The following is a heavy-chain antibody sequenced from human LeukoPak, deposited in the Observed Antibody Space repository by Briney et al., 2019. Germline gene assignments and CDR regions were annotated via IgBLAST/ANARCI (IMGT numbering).Heavy chain of an antibody. V-gene: IGHV1-18*01. Sequence: ASVKVSCKASGYTFTSYGISWVRQAPGQGLEWMGWISAYNGNTNYAQKLQGRVTMTTDTSTSTAYMELRSLRSDDTAVYYCAREERDGHNVASNAFDIWGQGTMVTVSS. CDR1: GYTFTSYG. CDR2: ISAYNGNT. D-gene: IGHD5-24*01. J-gene: IGHJ3*02. CDR3: AREERDGHNVASNAFDI.